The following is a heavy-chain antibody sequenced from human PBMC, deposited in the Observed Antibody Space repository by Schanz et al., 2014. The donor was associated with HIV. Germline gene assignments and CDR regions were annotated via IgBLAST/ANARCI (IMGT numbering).Heavy chain of an antibody. D-gene: IGHD6-13*01. Sequence: EVQLLESGGCLVQPGGSLRLSCAASGFTFSSYAMSWVRQAPGKGLEWVSAISGSGGTTFYADSVKGRFTISRDDSRNTLFLQMNSLRAADTAVYYCARTDHLASAGMDYYYGMDVWGQGTTVTVSS. CDR2: ISGSGGTT. CDR1: GFTFSSYA. V-gene: IGHV3-23*01. J-gene: IGHJ6*02. CDR3: ARTDHLASAGMDYYYGMDV.